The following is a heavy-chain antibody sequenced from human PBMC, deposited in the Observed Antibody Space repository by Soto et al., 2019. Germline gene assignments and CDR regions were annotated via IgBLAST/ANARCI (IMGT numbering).Heavy chain of an antibody. Sequence: GESLKISCKGSGYSFTSYWISWVRQMPGKGLEWMGRIDPSDSYTNYSPSFQGHVTISADKSISTAYLQWSSLKASDTAMYYCARRYCGGDCYSENWFDPWGQGTLVTVYS. V-gene: IGHV5-10-1*01. CDR1: GYSFTSYW. CDR3: ARRYCGGDCYSENWFDP. D-gene: IGHD2-21*02. J-gene: IGHJ5*02. CDR2: IDPSDSYT.